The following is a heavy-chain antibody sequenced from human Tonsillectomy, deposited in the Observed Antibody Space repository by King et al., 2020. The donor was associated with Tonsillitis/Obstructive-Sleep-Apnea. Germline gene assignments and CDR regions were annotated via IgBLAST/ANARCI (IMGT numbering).Heavy chain of an antibody. Sequence: VQLVESWGGLVKPGGSLRLSCAASGFTLSDYYMSWIRQAPGKGLEWVSYISRSSSHINYADSMKGRFTISRDNAKNSLYLEMTGLRAEDTAVYYCARGTDINGGLWDSWGQGPLVTVSS. V-gene: IGHV3-11*05. D-gene: IGHD7-27*01. J-gene: IGHJ5*01. CDR1: GFTLSDYY. CDR3: ARGTDINGGLWDS. CDR2: ISRSSSHI.